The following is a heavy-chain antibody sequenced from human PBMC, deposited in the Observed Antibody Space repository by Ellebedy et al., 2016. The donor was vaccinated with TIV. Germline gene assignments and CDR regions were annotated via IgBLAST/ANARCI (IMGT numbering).Heavy chain of an antibody. V-gene: IGHV3-74*01. Sequence: LSLTCAASGFTFSSYWMHWVRQAPGKGLVWVSRINSDGTSTSYADSVKGRFTISRDNAKNTLYLEMNSLRAEDTAVYYCARVYSTTIEDWGQGTLVTVSS. D-gene: IGHD5-24*01. CDR1: GFTFSSYW. CDR2: INSDGTST. J-gene: IGHJ4*02. CDR3: ARVYSTTIED.